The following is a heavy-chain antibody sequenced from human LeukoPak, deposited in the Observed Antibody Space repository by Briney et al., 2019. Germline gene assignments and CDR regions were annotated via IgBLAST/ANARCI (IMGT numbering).Heavy chain of an antibody. J-gene: IGHJ4*02. CDR2: IYYSGST. CDR3: ARGYSGSYIRPFDY. Sequence: PSETLSLTCTVSGGSISSSSYYWGWIRQPPGKGLEWIGSIYYSGSTYYNPSLKSRVTISVDTSKNQFSLKLSSVTAADTAVYYCARGYSGSYIRPFDYWGQGTLVTVSS. D-gene: IGHD1-26*01. CDR1: GGSISSSSYY. V-gene: IGHV4-39*07.